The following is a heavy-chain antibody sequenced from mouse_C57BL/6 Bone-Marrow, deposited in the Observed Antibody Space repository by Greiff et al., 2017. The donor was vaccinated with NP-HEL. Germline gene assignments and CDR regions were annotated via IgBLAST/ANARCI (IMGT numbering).Heavy chain of an antibody. Sequence: QVHVKQSGAELVKPGASVKLSCKASGYTFTTYWMQWVKQRPGQGLEWIGEIDPSDSYTNYNQKFKGKATLTVDTSSSTAYMQLSSLTSEESAVYYCARKAYYGRSYEFAYWGQGTLVTVSA. D-gene: IGHD1-1*01. CDR1: GYTFTTYW. J-gene: IGHJ3*01. CDR2: IDPSDSYT. V-gene: IGHV1-50*01. CDR3: ARKAYYGRSYEFAY.